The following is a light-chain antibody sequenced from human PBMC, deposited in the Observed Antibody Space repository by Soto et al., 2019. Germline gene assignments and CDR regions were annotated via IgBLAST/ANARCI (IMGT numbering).Light chain of an antibody. CDR2: RSS. J-gene: IGKJ1*01. CDR3: QQYQNLWT. Sequence: IGMTRSPATLSVSRLEVGAPCVRAIQTIYSNVAWYQQRPGQPPRLLIYRSSSRATGIPARFSGSGSGTEFTLTINSLQPEDFAVYYCQQYQNLWTFGQGTKVDI. CDR1: QTIYSN. V-gene: IGKV3-15*01.